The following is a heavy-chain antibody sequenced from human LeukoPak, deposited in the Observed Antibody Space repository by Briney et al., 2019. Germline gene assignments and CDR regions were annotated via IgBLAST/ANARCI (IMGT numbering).Heavy chain of an antibody. D-gene: IGHD3-9*01. CDR2: ISSSSSYI. Sequence: PGGSLRLSCAASGFTFSSYSMNWVRQAPGKGLEWVSSISSSSSYIYYADSVKGRFTISRDNAKNSLYLQMNSLRAEDTALYHCARGDILTGYYTFDYWGQGTLVTVSS. J-gene: IGHJ4*02. CDR3: ARGDILTGYYTFDY. CDR1: GFTFSSYS. V-gene: IGHV3-21*04.